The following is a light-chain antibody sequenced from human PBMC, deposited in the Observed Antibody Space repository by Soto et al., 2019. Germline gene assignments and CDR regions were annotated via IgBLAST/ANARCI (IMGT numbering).Light chain of an antibody. CDR2: ATS. CDR3: HHYGDSPT. J-gene: IGKJ1*01. V-gene: IGKV3-20*01. CDR1: RSVTNTY. Sequence: VLTQSPATLSLSAGERATLSCRASRSVTNTYLSWYQHKPGQAPRLLLYATSTRAAAIPARFSGSGSGTDFTLTIDTLEPDDVAVYYCHHYGDSPTFGRGTKVDIK.